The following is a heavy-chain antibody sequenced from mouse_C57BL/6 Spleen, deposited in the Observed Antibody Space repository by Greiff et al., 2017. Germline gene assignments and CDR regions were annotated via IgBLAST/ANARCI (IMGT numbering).Heavy chain of an antibody. V-gene: IGHV1-80*01. CDR2: IYPGDGDT. D-gene: IGHD1-1*01. CDR1: GYAFSSYW. J-gene: IGHJ3*01. Sequence: QVQLKQSGAELVKPGASVKISCKASGYAFSSYWMNWVKQRPGKGLEWIGQIYPGDGDTNYNGKFKGKATLTADKSSSTAYMQLSSLTSEDSAVYFCAITTVVAEGFAYWGQGTLVTVSA. CDR3: AITTVVAEGFAY.